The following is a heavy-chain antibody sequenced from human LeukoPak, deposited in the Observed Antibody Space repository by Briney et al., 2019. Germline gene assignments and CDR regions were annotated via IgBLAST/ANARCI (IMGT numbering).Heavy chain of an antibody. CDR2: IWYDGSNK. CDR1: GFTLSSYG. D-gene: IGHD3-3*01. V-gene: IGHV3-33*01. J-gene: IGHJ4*02. Sequence: GRSLRLSCAASGFTLSSYGMHWVRQAPGKGLEWVAVIWYDGSNKYYADSVKGRFTISRDNSKNTLYLQMNSLRAEDTAVYYCASDFWSGRFGDYWGQGTLVTVSS. CDR3: ASDFWSGRFGDY.